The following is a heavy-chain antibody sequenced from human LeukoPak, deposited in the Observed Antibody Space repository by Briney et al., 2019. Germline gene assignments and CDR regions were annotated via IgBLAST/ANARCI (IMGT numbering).Heavy chain of an antibody. CDR1: GGSFSGYY. J-gene: IGHJ4*02. Sequence: SSETLSLTCAVYGGSFSGYYWSWIRQPPGKGLEWIGEIKHSGSTNYNPSLKSRVTISVDTSKNQFSLKLSSVTAADTAVYYCARGRAWYSSGWYEGMDFDYWGQGTLVTVSS. CDR3: ARGRAWYSSGWYEGMDFDY. V-gene: IGHV4-34*01. D-gene: IGHD6-19*01. CDR2: IKHSGST.